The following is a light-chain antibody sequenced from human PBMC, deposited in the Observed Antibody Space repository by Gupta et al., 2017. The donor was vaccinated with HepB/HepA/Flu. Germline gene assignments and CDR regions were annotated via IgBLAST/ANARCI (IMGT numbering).Light chain of an antibody. CDR1: ERIGIN. V-gene: IGKV3-15*01. CDR2: GAS. CDR3: QQYNKRPLT. J-gene: IGKJ4*01. Sequence: EIVMTQSPAPLSVSPGERATLSCRASERIGINLAWYQQKPAQAPRLLIYGASTRATGIPARFSGSGSGTEFSLTISSLQSGDFAVYYCQQYNKRPLTFGGGTKVEIK.